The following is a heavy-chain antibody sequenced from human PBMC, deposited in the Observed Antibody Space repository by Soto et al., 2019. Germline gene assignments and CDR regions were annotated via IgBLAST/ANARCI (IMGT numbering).Heavy chain of an antibody. D-gene: IGHD5-12*01. V-gene: IGHV4-4*02. CDR2: IYHSGST. CDR1: GGSISSSNW. Sequence: ASETLSLTCAVSGGSISSSNWWSWVRQPPGKGLEWIGEIYHSGSTNYNPSLKSRVTISVDKSKNQFSLKLSSVTAADTAVYYCARVARGMATTRFDYWGQGTLVTVSS. CDR3: ARVARGMATTRFDY. J-gene: IGHJ4*02.